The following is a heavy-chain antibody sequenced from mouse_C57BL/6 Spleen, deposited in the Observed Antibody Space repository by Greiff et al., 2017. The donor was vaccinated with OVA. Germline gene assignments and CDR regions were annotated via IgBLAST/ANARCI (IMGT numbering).Heavy chain of an antibody. CDR2: ISGGGGNT. V-gene: IGHV5-9*01. CDR3: ASLYGSSSYYFDY. Sequence: EVQGVESGGGLVKPGGSLKLSCAASGFTFSSYTMSWVRQTPEKRLEWVATISGGGGNTYYPDSVKGRFTIARDNAKNTLYLQMSSLRSEDTALYYCASLYGSSSYYFDYWGQGTTLTVSS. CDR1: GFTFSSYT. D-gene: IGHD1-1*01. J-gene: IGHJ2*01.